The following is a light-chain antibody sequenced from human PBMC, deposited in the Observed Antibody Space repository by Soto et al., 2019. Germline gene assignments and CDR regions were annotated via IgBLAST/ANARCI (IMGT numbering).Light chain of an antibody. CDR1: QGISNY. CDR3: QKYISAPWT. V-gene: IGKV1-27*01. Sequence: DIQMTQYPSSLSASVGDRVTITCRASQGISNYLAWYQQQPGKVPKLLIYVASTLQSGVPSRFSGSGSGTDFTLTISSLQREDVTTYYCQKYISAPWTFGQGTKVEIK. J-gene: IGKJ1*01. CDR2: VAS.